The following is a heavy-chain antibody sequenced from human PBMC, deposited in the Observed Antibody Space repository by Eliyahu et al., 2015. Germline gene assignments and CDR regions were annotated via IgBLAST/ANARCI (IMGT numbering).Heavy chain of an antibody. CDR2: INHSGST. CDR3: ARPRYNWNYGHPFDY. V-gene: IGHV4-34*01. Sequence: QVQLQQWGAGLLKPSETLSLTCAVYGGSFSGYYWSWIRQPPGKGLEWIGEINHSGSTNYNPSLKSRVTISVDTSKNQFSLKLSSVTAADTAVYYCARPRYNWNYGHPFDYWGQGTLVTVSS. D-gene: IGHD1-7*01. J-gene: IGHJ4*02. CDR1: GGSFSGYY.